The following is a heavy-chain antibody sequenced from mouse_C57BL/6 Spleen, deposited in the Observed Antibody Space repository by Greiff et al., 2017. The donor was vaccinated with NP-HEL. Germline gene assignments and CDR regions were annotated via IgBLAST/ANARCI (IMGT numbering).Heavy chain of an antibody. CDR1: GFTFTDYY. J-gene: IGHJ1*03. CDR3: VRAPDWDWYFDV. V-gene: IGHV7-4*01. D-gene: IGHD4-1*01. CDR2: IRNKANGYTT. Sequence: EVNVVESGGGLVQPGASLRLSCAASGFTFTDYYMSWVRQPPGKAPEWLALIRNKANGYTTEYTASVKGRFTISRANSQNIFYLQMDTRRAEDGATYYCVRAPDWDWYFDVWGTGTTVTVSS.